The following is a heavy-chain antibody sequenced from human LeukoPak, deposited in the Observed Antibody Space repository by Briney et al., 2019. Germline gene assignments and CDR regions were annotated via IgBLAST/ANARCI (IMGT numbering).Heavy chain of an antibody. J-gene: IGHJ4*02. V-gene: IGHV3-15*01. CDR1: GFTFSNAW. D-gene: IGHD5-18*01. Sequence: PGGSLRLSCAASGFTFSNAWMSWVRQAPGKGLEWVGRIKSKNDGGTTDYAAPVKGRFTISRDDSKNTLYLQMNSLKTEDTAVYYCTTLSSLRGYSYGTEKPYFDYWGQGTLVTVSS. CDR2: IKSKNDGGTT. CDR3: TTLSSLRGYSYGTEKPYFDY.